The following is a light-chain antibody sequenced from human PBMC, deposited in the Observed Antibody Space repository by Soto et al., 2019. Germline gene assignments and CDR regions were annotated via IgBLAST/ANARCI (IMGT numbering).Light chain of an antibody. CDR1: QSVSSY. CDR2: EAS. V-gene: IGKV3-11*01. Sequence: EILMTQSPATLSVFPGERATLSCRASQSVSSYLAWYQQKPGQAPRLLMYEASNRATGIPARFSGGGSGTDFTLTISSLEPEDFAVYYCQQRSDWPWTFGQGTKVDIK. J-gene: IGKJ1*01. CDR3: QQRSDWPWT.